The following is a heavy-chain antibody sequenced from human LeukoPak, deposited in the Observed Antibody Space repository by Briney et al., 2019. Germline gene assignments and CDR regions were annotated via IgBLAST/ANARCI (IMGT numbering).Heavy chain of an antibody. J-gene: IGHJ4*02. Sequence: SETLSLTRTVSGGSISSGGYYWSWIRQHPGKGLEWIGYIYYSGSTYYNPSLKSRVTISVDTSKNQFSLKLSSVTAADTAVYYCARQHEQSYSSGPPPFDYWGQGTLVTVSS. CDR2: IYYSGST. D-gene: IGHD6-19*01. CDR3: ARQHEQSYSSGPPPFDY. CDR1: GGSISSGGYY. V-gene: IGHV4-31*03.